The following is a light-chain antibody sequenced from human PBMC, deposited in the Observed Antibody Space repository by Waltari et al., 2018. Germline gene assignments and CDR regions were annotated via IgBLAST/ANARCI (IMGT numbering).Light chain of an antibody. CDR1: QSLVYRDGDTY. CDR3: MQGTHWPPYT. V-gene: IGKV2-30*01. Sequence: DVVLTQSPLSLPVTPGQPAASSCRSSQSLVYRDGDTYLNWFHQRPGQSPRRLIYKVSNRDSGVPDRFNGSGSGTDFTLKISRVEAEDVGVYYCMQGTHWPPYTFGQGTKLEIK. CDR2: KVS. J-gene: IGKJ2*01.